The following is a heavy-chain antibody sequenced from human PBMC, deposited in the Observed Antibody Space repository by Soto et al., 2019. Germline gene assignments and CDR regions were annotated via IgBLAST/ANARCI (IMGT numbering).Heavy chain of an antibody. D-gene: IGHD2-21*02. CDR3: ARLQYTVVTPMDM. V-gene: IGHV4-59*01. CDR2: IHNSGNT. J-gene: IGHJ3*02. Sequence: QVQLQESGPGLVKPSETLSLTCTVPSGSIRTSYWTWIRQFPGKRLEWIAHIHNSGNTNSNTSLKSRVTISMDTSKNQISLRLTSVTAADTAMYYCARLQYTVVTPMDMWGQGTMVTVSS. CDR1: SGSIRTSY.